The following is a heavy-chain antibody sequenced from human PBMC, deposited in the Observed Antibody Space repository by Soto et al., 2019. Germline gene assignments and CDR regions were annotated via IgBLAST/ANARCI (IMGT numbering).Heavy chain of an antibody. CDR2: IYSGGTT. J-gene: IGHJ4*02. Sequence: EVQLVESGGGLVQPGGSLRLSCAASGFTVRSNYMNWVRQAPGKGLEWVSVIYSGGTTYYADSVKGRFTISRHNSKDTLFLQMNSLRAEDTAVYYCARDRGYGEFDYWGQGTLVNVSS. CDR1: GFTVRSNY. V-gene: IGHV3-53*04. CDR3: ARDRGYGEFDY. D-gene: IGHD6-13*01.